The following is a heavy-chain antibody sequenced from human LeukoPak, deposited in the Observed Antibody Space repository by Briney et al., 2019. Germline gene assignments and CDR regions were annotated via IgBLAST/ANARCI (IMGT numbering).Heavy chain of an antibody. CDR2: MNPNSGNT. D-gene: IGHD3-3*01. CDR1: GYTFTSYD. J-gene: IGHJ3*02. CDR3: ARVLGDFWSGYLHAFDI. Sequence: ASVKVSCKASGYTFTSYDINWVRQATGQGLEWMGWMNPNSGNTGYAQKFQGRVTITRNTSISTAYMELSSLRSEDTAVYYCARVLGDFWSGYLHAFDIWGQGTMVTVSS. V-gene: IGHV1-8*03.